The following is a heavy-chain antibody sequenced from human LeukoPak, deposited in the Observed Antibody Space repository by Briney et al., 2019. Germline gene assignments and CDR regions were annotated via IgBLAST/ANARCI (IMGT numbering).Heavy chain of an antibody. CDR3: AKVVVTAVFNDYGMDV. CDR2: ISGSGGST. D-gene: IGHD2-21*02. Sequence: GGSLRLSCAASGFTFSSYAMSWVRQAPGKGLEWVSAISGSGGSTYYADSVKGRFTISRDNSKNTLYLQMNSLRAEDTAVYYCAKVVVTAVFNDYGMDVWGQGTTVTVSS. V-gene: IGHV3-23*01. CDR1: GFTFSSYA. J-gene: IGHJ6*02.